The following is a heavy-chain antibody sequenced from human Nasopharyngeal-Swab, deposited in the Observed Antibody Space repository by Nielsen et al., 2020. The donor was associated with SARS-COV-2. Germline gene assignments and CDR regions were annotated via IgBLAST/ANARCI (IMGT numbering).Heavy chain of an antibody. D-gene: IGHD3-10*01. J-gene: IGHJ5*02. CDR2: ISGNNDNR. V-gene: IGHV1-18*01. CDR3: ARDGAPLVSGIYFNWFDP. CDR1: GYTFTSYG. Sequence: ASVKVSCKASGYTFTSYGISWVRQAPGQGLEWMGWISGNNDNRNYAQKVQGRVTMTTDTSTSTVYMELRSLRSDDTAIYYCARDGAPLVSGIYFNWFDPWGQGTLVTVSS.